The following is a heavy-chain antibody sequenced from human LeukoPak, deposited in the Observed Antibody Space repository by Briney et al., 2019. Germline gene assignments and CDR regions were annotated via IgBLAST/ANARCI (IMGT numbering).Heavy chain of an antibody. J-gene: IGHJ4*02. CDR3: ARERSNFDY. CDR1: GGSISSYY. Sequence: PSETLSLTCTVSGGSISSYYWSWIRQPPGKGLEWIGYIYYSGSTNYNPSLKSRVTISVDTSKNQFSLKLSSVTAADTAVYYCARERSNFDYWGQGTLVTVSS. D-gene: IGHD2-2*01. CDR2: IYYSGST. V-gene: IGHV4-59*01.